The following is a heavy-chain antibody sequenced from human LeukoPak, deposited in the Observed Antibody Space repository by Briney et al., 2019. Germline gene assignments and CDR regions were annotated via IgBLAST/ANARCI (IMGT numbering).Heavy chain of an antibody. CDR1: GYTFTSYY. D-gene: IGHD3-10*01. CDR2: INPSGGST. V-gene: IGHV1-46*01. Sequence: RASVKVSCKASGYTFTSYYMHWVRQAPGQGLEWMGIINPSGGSTSYAQKFQGRVTMARDTSTSTVYMELSSVRSEDTAVYYCATAGVYYYGMDVWGKGTTVTVSS. J-gene: IGHJ6*04. CDR3: ATAGVYYYGMDV.